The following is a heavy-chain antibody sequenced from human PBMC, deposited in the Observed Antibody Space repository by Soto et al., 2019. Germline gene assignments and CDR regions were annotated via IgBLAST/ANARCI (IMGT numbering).Heavy chain of an antibody. J-gene: IGHJ4*02. CDR2: IWYDGSNK. D-gene: IGHD3-22*01. V-gene: IGHV3-33*01. CDR1: GFTFSSYG. Sequence: LRLSCAASGFTFSSYGMHWVRQAPGKGLEWVAVIWYDGSNKYYADSVKGRFTISRDNSKNTLYLQMNSLRSDDTAVYYCARDRIVRYYDSSGYDFDYWGQGTLVTVSS. CDR3: ARDRIVRYYDSSGYDFDY.